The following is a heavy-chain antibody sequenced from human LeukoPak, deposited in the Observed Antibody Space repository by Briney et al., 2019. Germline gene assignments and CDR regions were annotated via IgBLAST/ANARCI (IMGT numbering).Heavy chain of an antibody. J-gene: IGHJ4*02. CDR1: GGSISSSSYY. V-gene: IGHV4-39*07. CDR3: ARKQTGTMYDV. D-gene: IGHD1-7*01. Sequence: SETLSLTCIVPGGSISSSSYYWAWIRQSPGKGLEWIGTFSSGGSAYYNPSLTSRVSISKDTSDNQFSLRLYSVTAADAAVYYCARKQTGTMYDVWGQGTQVTVSS. CDR2: FSSGGSA.